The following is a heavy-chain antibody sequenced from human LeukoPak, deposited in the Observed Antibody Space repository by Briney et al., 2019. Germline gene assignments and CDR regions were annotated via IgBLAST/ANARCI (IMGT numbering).Heavy chain of an antibody. CDR1: GFTVSSNY. CDR3: AREAYYYDSSGYYVGAFDI. CDR2: IYNGGST. V-gene: IGHV3-66*01. J-gene: IGHJ3*02. D-gene: IGHD3-22*01. Sequence: GGSLRLSCAASGFTVSSNYMSWVRQAPGKGLEWGSGIYNGGSTYYAGSVKGRFTISRDTSKNTLYLHMNSLRAEDTAVYYCAREAYYYDSSGYYVGAFDIWGQGTMVTASS.